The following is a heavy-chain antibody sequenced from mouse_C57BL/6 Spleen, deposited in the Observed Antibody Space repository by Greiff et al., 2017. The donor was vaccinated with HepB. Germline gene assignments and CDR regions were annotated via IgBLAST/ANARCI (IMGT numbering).Heavy chain of an antibody. V-gene: IGHV1-64*01. Sequence: QVQPQQPGAELVKPGASVKLSCKASGYTFTSYWMHWVKQRPGQGLEWIGMIHPNSGSTNYNEKFKSKATLTVDKSSSTAYMQLSSLTSEDSAVYYCAREGNYYGSSLDYWGQGTTLTVSS. CDR2: IHPNSGST. D-gene: IGHD1-1*01. CDR1: GYTFTSYW. J-gene: IGHJ2*01. CDR3: AREGNYYGSSLDY.